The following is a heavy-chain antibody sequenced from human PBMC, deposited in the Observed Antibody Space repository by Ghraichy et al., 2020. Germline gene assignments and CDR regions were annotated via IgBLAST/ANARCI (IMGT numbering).Heavy chain of an antibody. CDR2: ISSSSSTI. Sequence: GGSLRLSCAASGFTFSSYSMNWVRQAPGKGLEWVSYISSSSSTIYYADSVKGRFTISRDNAKNSLDLQMNSLRDEDTAVYYCARDWNTMIRFDPWGQGTLVTVS. CDR3: ARDWNTMIRFDP. J-gene: IGHJ5*02. D-gene: IGHD3-22*01. CDR1: GFTFSSYS. V-gene: IGHV3-48*02.